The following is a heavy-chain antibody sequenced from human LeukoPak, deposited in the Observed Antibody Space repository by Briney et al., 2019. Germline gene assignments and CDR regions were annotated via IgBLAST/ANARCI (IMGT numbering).Heavy chain of an antibody. D-gene: IGHD1-26*01. CDR3: ARLVSGVGNWFDP. Sequence: GGALKISCKGSGYCFTSYWIVGVRQMTGKGLEGMGIIYPGDSDTRYSPSLQGHAPLSADKPISPAYLQWSSLKASDTAMYYCARLVSGVGNWFDPWGQGTLVTVSS. CDR2: IYPGDSDT. J-gene: IGHJ5*02. V-gene: IGHV5-51*01. CDR1: GYCFTSYW.